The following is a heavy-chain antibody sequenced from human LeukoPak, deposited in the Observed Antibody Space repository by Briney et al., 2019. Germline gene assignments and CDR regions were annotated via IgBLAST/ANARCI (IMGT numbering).Heavy chain of an antibody. CDR2: INPNSGGT. D-gene: IGHD1-26*01. Sequence: GASVKVSCKASGYTFTGYYMHWVRQAPGQGLEWMGWINPNSGGTNYAQKLQGRVTMTTDTSTSTAYMELRSLRSDDTAVYYCARIVGASGGGPDNWFDPWGQGTLVTVSS. V-gene: IGHV1-2*02. CDR1: GYTFTGYY. J-gene: IGHJ5*02. CDR3: ARIVGASGGGPDNWFDP.